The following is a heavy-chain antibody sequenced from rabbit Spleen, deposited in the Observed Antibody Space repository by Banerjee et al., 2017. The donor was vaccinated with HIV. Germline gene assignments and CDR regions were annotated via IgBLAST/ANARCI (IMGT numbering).Heavy chain of an antibody. CDR3: ARDTGSSFSTYGMDL. V-gene: IGHV1S40*01. Sequence: QSLEESGGDLVKPGASLTLTCTVSGFSFSDRDVMCRVRQAPGKGLEWIACIYPGSSGSTYYASWAKGRFTISKPSSTTVTLQMTSLTAADTATYFCARDTGSSFSTYGMDLWGPGTLVTVS. CDR2: IYPGSSGST. CDR1: GFSFSDRDV. J-gene: IGHJ6*01. D-gene: IGHD8-1*01.